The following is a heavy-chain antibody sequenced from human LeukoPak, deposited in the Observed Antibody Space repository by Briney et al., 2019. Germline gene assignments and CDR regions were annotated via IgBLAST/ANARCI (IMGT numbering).Heavy chain of an antibody. D-gene: IGHD3-22*01. J-gene: IGHJ2*01. CDR1: GGSISSYY. CDR3: ARDAYYYDSSGYLEHFDL. CDR2: IYTSGST. V-gene: IGHV4-4*07. Sequence: SETLSLTCTVSGGSISSYYWSWIRQPAGKGLEWIGRIYTSGSTNYNPSLKSRVTMSVDTSKNQFSLKLSSVTAADTAVYYCARDAYYYDSSGYLEHFDLWGRGTLVTVSS.